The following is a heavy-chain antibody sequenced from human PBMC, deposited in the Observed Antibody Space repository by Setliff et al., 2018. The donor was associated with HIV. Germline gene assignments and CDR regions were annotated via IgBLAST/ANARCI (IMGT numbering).Heavy chain of an antibody. Sequence: KTSETLSLTCAVSGYSISSGYYWGWIRQPPGKGLEWIGSIYHGGSAYYKPSLKSRVTISVDMSKNQFSLRLSSVTAADTAVYYCARQYGGNSPVSYWYFDLWGRGTLVTVSS. D-gene: IGHD2-21*02. CDR1: GYSISSGYY. V-gene: IGHV4-38-2*01. J-gene: IGHJ2*01. CDR2: IYHGGSA. CDR3: ARQYGGNSPVSYWYFDL.